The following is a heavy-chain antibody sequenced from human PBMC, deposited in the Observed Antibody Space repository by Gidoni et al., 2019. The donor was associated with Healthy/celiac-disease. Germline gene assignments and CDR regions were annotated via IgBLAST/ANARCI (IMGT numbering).Heavy chain of an antibody. Sequence: EVQLVESGGGLVKPGGSLSLSCAASGFTFSSYSMNWVRQAPGKGLEWVSSISSSSSDIYYADSVKSRFTISRDNAKNSLYLQMNSLRAEDTAVYYCASGRREVPAAIRGQGTLVTVSS. J-gene: IGHJ4*02. D-gene: IGHD2-2*02. CDR3: ASGRREVPAAI. V-gene: IGHV3-21*01. CDR1: GFTFSSYS. CDR2: ISSSSSDI.